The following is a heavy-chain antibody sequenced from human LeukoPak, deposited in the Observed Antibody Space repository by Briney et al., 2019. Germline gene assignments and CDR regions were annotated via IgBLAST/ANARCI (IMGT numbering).Heavy chain of an antibody. CDR2: MNPNSGNT. J-gene: IGHJ5*02. D-gene: IGHD2-8*01. Sequence: ASVKVSCKASGYTFTTHDLNWVRQAPGQGLEWMGWMNPNSGNTGYAKEFQGRVTITRSTSIRTVYMEMSSLTSDDTAVYYCTRTAYCTNGVCNFTGYDLWGQGTLVTVSS. CDR3: TRTAYCTNGVCNFTGYDL. V-gene: IGHV1-8*03. CDR1: GYTFTTHD.